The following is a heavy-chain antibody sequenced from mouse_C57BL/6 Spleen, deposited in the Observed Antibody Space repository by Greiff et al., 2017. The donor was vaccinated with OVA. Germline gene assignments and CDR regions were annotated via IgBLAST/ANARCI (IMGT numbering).Heavy chain of an antibody. Sequence: DVKLQESGPGLVKPSQSLSLTCSVTGYSITSGYYWNWIRQFPGNKLEWMGYISYDGSNNYNPSLKNRISITRDTSKNQFFLKLNSVTTEDTATYYCARRGEVIYYGYDGLVWGTGTTVTVSS. CDR1: GYSITSGYY. V-gene: IGHV3-6*01. J-gene: IGHJ1*03. CDR2: ISYDGSN. CDR3: ARRGEVIYYGYDGLV. D-gene: IGHD2-2*01.